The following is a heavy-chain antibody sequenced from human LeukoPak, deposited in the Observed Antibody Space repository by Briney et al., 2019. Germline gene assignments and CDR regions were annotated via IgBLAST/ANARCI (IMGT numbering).Heavy chain of an antibody. J-gene: IGHJ4*02. Sequence: ASVKVSCKASGYTFTGYYMHWVRQAPGQGPEWMGWINPNSGGTNNALKFQGRVTMTRDTSISTAYMELGRLRSDDTAVYYCVRGVEKFDYWGQGTLVTVSS. CDR2: INPNSGGT. CDR3: VRGVEKFDY. CDR1: GYTFTGYY. V-gene: IGHV1-2*02. D-gene: IGHD3-10*01.